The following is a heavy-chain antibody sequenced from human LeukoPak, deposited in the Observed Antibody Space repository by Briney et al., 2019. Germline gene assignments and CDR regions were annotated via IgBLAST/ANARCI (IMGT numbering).Heavy chain of an antibody. CDR1: GFTFSNYW. J-gene: IGHJ4*02. D-gene: IGHD6-19*01. Sequence: GGSLRLSCAASGFTFSNYWLTWVRQAPGKGLEWVANIKHVGSDQYYLDSVKGRFTISRDNAKNSLYLQMNSLRAEDTAVYYCARGTSSGWDYYFDYWGQGTLVTVSS. CDR2: IKHVGSDQ. CDR3: ARGTSSGWDYYFDY. V-gene: IGHV3-7*01.